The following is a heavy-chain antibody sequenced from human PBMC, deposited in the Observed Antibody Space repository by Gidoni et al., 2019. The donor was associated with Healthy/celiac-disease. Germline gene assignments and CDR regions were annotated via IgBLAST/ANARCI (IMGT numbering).Heavy chain of an antibody. CDR1: GFTFSSYW. J-gene: IGHJ4*02. V-gene: IGHV3-7*01. D-gene: IGHD6-13*01. Sequence: EFQLVESGGGLVQPGGSLRLSCAASGFTFSSYWMSWVRPAPGKGLDWGANIKQDGSEKYYVDYVKGRFTISRDNAKNSLYLQMNSLSSEDTAVYYCARDRGRYSSSCYGGWGQGTLVTVSS. CDR3: ARDRGRYSSSCYGG. CDR2: IKQDGSEK.